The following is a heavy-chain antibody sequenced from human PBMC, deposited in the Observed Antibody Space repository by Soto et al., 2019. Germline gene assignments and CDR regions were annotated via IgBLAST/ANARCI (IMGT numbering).Heavy chain of an antibody. D-gene: IGHD2-15*01. J-gene: IGHJ6*03. V-gene: IGHV1-69*02. Sequence: QVQLVQSGAELKKPGSSVKVSCEASGGSFISYSFTWVRQAPGQGLGWMGRIIPIQNKANYALKFQDRVTIIADRCTRTAYIELGSLRPEDSAVYYCAKSLLFVDHAYMDVWGKGTTVTVSS. CDR1: GGSFISYS. CDR3: AKSLLFVDHAYMDV. CDR2: IIPIQNKA.